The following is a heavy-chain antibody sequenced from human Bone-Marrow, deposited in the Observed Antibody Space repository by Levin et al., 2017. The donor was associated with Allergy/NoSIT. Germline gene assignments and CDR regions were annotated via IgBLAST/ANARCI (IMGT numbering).Heavy chain of an antibody. D-gene: IGHD3-9*01. CDR2: IFYSGRT. CDR1: GGSIRSSSYD. V-gene: IGHV4-39*01. Sequence: SETLSLTCNVSGGSIRSSSYDWGWIRQPPGKGLEWIASIFYSGRTYFNPSLKSRVTISADTAKSQFFLKVRSVTAADTAVYYCARHLKANIDWLGPFDIWGQGTVVTVSS. J-gene: IGHJ3*02. CDR3: ARHLKANIDWLGPFDI.